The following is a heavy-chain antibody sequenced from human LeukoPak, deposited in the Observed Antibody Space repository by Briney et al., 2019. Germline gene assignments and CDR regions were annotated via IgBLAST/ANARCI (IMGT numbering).Heavy chain of an antibody. Sequence: GGSLRLSCVVSGFTFRSYWMSWVRQAPGKGLEWVANIKEDGSEKNYAGSVKGRFSVSRDNARNSLNLQINGLRAEDTAVYYCVRGGHNWNDFDYWGQGTLVTVTS. CDR2: IKEDGSEK. CDR3: VRGGHNWNDFDY. CDR1: GFTFRSYW. D-gene: IGHD1-1*01. V-gene: IGHV3-7*01. J-gene: IGHJ4*02.